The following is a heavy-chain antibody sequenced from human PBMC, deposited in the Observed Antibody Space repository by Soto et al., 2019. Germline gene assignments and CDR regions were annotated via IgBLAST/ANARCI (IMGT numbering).Heavy chain of an antibody. CDR2: IRSKAYGGTT. D-gene: IGHD2-2*01. CDR1: GFTFGDYA. V-gene: IGHV3-49*04. Sequence: GGSLRLSCTASGFTFGDYAMSWVRQAPGKGLEWVGFIRSKAYGGTTEYAASVKGRFTISRDDSKSIAYLQMNSLKTEDTAVYYCTRLPVSLDTYFDYWGQGTLVTVSS. J-gene: IGHJ4*02. CDR3: TRLPVSLDTYFDY.